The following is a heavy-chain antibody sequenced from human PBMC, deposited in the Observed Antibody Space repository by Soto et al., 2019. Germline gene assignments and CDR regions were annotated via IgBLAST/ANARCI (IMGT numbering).Heavy chain of an antibody. D-gene: IGHD2-15*01. J-gene: IGHJ4*02. CDR2: ISIRGDVA. Sequence: DVRVLVSGGGLVQPGGSLRLSCAPSGFTFSVSDMTWVRQAPGKGLEWVSSISIRGDVAYYADSVKGRFTISRDNSKNTLYLQMSSLRAEDTAVYYCAKLVSQARFDYWARGGLVTVSS. CDR3: AKLVSQARFDY. CDR1: GFTFSVSD. V-gene: IGHV3-23*01.